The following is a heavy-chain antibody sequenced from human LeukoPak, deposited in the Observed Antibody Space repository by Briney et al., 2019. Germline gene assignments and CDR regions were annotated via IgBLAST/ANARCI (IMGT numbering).Heavy chain of an antibody. Sequence: SQTLSLTCTVSGGSISSGDYYWSRIRQPPGKGLEWIGYIYYSGSTYYNPSLKSRVTISVDTSKNQFSLKLSSVTAADTAVYYCARDLGYSYGIDYWGQGTLVTVSS. CDR2: IYYSGST. CDR3: ARDLGYSYGIDY. CDR1: GGSISSGDYY. V-gene: IGHV4-30-4*01. D-gene: IGHD5-18*01. J-gene: IGHJ4*02.